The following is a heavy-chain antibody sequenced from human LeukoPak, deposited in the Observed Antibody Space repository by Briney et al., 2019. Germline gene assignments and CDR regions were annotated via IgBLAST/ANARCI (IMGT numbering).Heavy chain of an antibody. CDR1: GYTLTGYY. J-gene: IGHJ4*02. CDR2: INPNSGVT. V-gene: IGHV1-2*02. D-gene: IGHD2-15*01. Sequence: GASVKVSCKASGYTLTGYYMHWVRQAPGQGLEWMGWINPNSGVTKYAQKFQGRVTMTRDTSISTAYMELSGLRSDDTAVYYCAKSLEAGGYYFDYWGQGTVVTVSS. CDR3: AKSLEAGGYYFDY.